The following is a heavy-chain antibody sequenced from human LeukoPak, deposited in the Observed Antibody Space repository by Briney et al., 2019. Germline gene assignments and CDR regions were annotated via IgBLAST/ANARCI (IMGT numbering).Heavy chain of an antibody. J-gene: IGHJ5*02. CDR2: IYTSGST. D-gene: IGHD6-13*01. CDR3: AGYSSSWYSGWFDP. V-gene: IGHV4-4*07. CDR1: GGSISSYY. Sequence: SETLSLTCTASGGSISSYYWSWIRQPAGKGLEWIGRIYTSGSTNYNPSLKSRVTMSVDTSKNQFSLKLSSVTAADTAVYYCAGYSSSWYSGWFDPWGQGTLVTVSS.